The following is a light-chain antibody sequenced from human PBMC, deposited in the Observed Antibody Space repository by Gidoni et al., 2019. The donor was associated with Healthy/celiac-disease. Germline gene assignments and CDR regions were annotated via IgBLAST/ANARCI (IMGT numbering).Light chain of an antibody. V-gene: IGKV3-20*01. CDR2: GAS. CDR1: QSVSSSY. CDR3: QQYGSSPGT. J-gene: IGKJ1*01. Sequence: EIVLTQSPGTLSLSPGERATLSCRASQSVSSSYLAWYQQKPGQAPRLLIYGASSRATCIPDRFSGSGPGTDFTLTISRLEPEDFAVYYCQQYGSSPGTFGQGTKVEIK.